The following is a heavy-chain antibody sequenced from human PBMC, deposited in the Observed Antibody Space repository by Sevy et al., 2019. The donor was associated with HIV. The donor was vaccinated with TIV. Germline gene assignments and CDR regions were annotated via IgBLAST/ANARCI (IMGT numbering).Heavy chain of an antibody. J-gene: IGHJ4*02. CDR3: AGENAWGRGYS. CDR1: GGSITSLY. CDR2: IYYNGHI. V-gene: IGHV4-59*08. D-gene: IGHD1-26*01. Sequence: PETLSLTCTVSGGSITSLYWNWIRQPPGKGLEWIANIYYNGHINYNPSLKSRVTLSLDTSKNQFSLRLSSVTAADTAMYYCAGENAWGRGYSWGQGTPVTVSS.